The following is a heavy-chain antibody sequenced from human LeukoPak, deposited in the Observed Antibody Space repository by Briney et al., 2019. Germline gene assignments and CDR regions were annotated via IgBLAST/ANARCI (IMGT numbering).Heavy chain of an antibody. Sequence: GGSLRLSCAASGFTFSSYWMSWVRQAPGKGLGWVANIKQDGSEKYYVGSVKGRFTISRDNAKNSLYLQMNSLRAEDTAVYYCARIRRGWSQNWDYWGQGTLVTVSS. D-gene: IGHD6-19*01. CDR1: GFTFSSYW. CDR2: IKQDGSEK. CDR3: ARIRRGWSQNWDY. V-gene: IGHV3-7*01. J-gene: IGHJ4*02.